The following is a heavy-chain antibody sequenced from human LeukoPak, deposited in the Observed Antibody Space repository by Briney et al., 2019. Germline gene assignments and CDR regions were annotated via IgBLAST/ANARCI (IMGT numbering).Heavy chain of an antibody. J-gene: IGHJ4*02. D-gene: IGHD3-3*01. Sequence: SETLSLTCTVSGGSISSGGYYWSWIRQHPGKGLEWIGYIYYSGSTYYNPSLKSRVTISVDTSKNQFSLKLSSVTAADTAVYYCARGRLVFGFDYWGQGTLVTVSS. V-gene: IGHV4-31*03. CDR2: IYYSGST. CDR3: ARGRLVFGFDY. CDR1: GGSISSGGYY.